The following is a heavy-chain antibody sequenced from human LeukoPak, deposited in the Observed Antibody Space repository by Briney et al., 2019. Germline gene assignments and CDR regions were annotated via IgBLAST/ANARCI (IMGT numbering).Heavy chain of an antibody. V-gene: IGHV3-23*01. CDR2: ISGSGGST. CDR1: GFTFSNYA. D-gene: IGHD5-18*01. J-gene: IGHJ4*02. Sequence: GGSLRLSCAASGFTFSNYAMSWVRQAPGKGLEWVSAISGSGGSTYYADSVKGRFTISGDNSKNTLYLQMNSLRAEDTAVYYCAKSPENDVDTAMVDYFDYWGQGTLVTVSS. CDR3: AKSPENDVDTAMVDYFDY.